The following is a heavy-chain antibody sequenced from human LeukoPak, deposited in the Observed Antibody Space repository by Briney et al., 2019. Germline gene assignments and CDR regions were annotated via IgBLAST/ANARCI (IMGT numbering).Heavy chain of an antibody. CDR3: ARLGHSYGDLDY. J-gene: IGHJ4*02. CDR2: IYYSGST. Sequence: PSETLSLTCTVSGGSLSSSSYYWGWLRQPPGTGLEWIGSIYYSGSTYYNPSLKSRVTISVDTSKNQFSLKLSSVTAADTAVYYCARLGHSYGDLDYWGQGTLVTVSS. V-gene: IGHV4-39*01. CDR1: GGSLSSSSYY. D-gene: IGHD4-17*01.